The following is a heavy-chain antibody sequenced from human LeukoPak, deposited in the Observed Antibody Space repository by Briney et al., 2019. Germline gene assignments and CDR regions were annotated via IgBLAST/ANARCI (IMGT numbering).Heavy chain of an antibody. J-gene: IGHJ6*02. Sequence: PGGSLRLSCAVSGFTFSNYAMSWVRQAAGKGLEWVSSISGSGGTTYSADSVKGRFTISRDNSKNTVSLQMNSLRAEDTAAYYCAKGVAARPYYYYGMDVWGPGTTVTVSS. D-gene: IGHD6-6*01. CDR3: AKGVAARPYYYYGMDV. CDR1: GFTFSNYA. CDR2: ISGSGGTT. V-gene: IGHV3-23*01.